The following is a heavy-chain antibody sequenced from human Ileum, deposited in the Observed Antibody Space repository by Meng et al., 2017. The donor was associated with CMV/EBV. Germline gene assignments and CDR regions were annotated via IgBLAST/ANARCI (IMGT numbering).Heavy chain of an antibody. D-gene: IGHD3-3*01. CDR2: IYYSGTT. CDR1: GGSISSYY. J-gene: IGHJ2*01. V-gene: IGHV4-59*01. Sequence: SETLSLTCIVSGGSISSYYWSWIRQPPGKGLEWIGYIYYSGTTNYNPSLKSRVTISVDTSKNQFSLKLSSVTAADTAVYYCARDADYDFWSGYWYFDLWGRGTLVTVSS. CDR3: ARDADYDFWSGYWYFDL.